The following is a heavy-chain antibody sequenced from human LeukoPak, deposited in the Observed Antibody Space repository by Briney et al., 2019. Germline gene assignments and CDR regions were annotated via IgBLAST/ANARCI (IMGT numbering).Heavy chain of an antibody. CDR1: GGTFSSYA. Sequence: SVKVSCKASGGTFSSYAISWVRQAPGQGLEWMGGIIPIFGTANYAQKFQGRVTITTDESTSTAYMELSSLRSEDTAVYYCARALNYYDSSGESDDAFDIWGQGTMVTVSS. CDR3: ARALNYYDSSGESDDAFDI. D-gene: IGHD3-22*01. J-gene: IGHJ3*02. V-gene: IGHV1-69*05. CDR2: IIPIFGTA.